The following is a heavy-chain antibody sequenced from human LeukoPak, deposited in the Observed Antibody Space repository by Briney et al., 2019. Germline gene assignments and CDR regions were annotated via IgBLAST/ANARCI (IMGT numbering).Heavy chain of an antibody. CDR3: ARVVPPMGIVVVPAAPIDY. V-gene: IGHV1-18*01. CDR1: GYTFTSYG. J-gene: IGHJ4*02. D-gene: IGHD2-2*03. CDR2: ISAYNGNT. Sequence: ASVKVSCKASGYTFTSYGISWVRQAPGQGLEWMGWISAYNGNTNYAQKLQGRVTMTTDTSTSTAYMELRSLRSDDTAVYYCARVVPPMGIVVVPAAPIDYWGQGTLVTVSS.